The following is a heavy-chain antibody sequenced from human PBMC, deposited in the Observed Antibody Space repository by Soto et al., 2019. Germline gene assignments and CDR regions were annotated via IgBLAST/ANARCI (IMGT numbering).Heavy chain of an antibody. CDR2: INPSGGST. CDR3: ARGLINDSSGYYFDY. CDR1: GYTFTSYY. D-gene: IGHD3-22*01. Sequence: ASVKVYCKASGYTFTSYYMHWVRQAHGQGLEWMGIINPSGGSTRYAQKFQGRVTMTRDTSTSTVYMELSSLRSEDTAVYYCARGLINDSSGYYFDYWGQGTLVPVSS. V-gene: IGHV1-46*01. J-gene: IGHJ4*02.